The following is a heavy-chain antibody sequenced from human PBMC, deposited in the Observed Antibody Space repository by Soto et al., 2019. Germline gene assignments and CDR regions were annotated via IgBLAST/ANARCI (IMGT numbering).Heavy chain of an antibody. D-gene: IGHD3-22*01. J-gene: IGHJ4*02. CDR3: ARGGPLLYYDSSGYFLLGNFDY. CDR1: GGSISRGGYS. CDR2: IYHSGST. Sequence: PSETLSLTCAVSGGSISRGGYSWSWIRQPPGKGLEGIGYIYHSGSTYYNPSLKSRVTISVDTSKNQFSLKLSSVIAADTAVYYCARGGPLLYYDSSGYFLLGNFDYWGQGTLVTVSS. V-gene: IGHV4-30-2*01.